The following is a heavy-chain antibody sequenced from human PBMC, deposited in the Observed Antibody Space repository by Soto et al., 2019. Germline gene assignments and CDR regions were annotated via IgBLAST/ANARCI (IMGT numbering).Heavy chain of an antibody. CDR3: AKDRSSNWALDY. CDR2: IGSDGNSK. V-gene: IGHV3-30*02. CDR1: GFTFSNYV. D-gene: IGHD6-13*01. Sequence: GGALRLSCAAPGFTFSNYVMHWGRPAPGKGLEWAVGIGSDGNSKHYADSVKGRFTISRDNSKNTLYLQMNSLRAEDTAVYYCAKDRSSNWALDYWGQGTLVTVSS. J-gene: IGHJ4*02.